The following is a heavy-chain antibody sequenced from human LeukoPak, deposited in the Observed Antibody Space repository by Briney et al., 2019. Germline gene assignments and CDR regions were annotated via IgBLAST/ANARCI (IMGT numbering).Heavy chain of an antibody. CDR1: GFSFSNYA. J-gene: IGHJ4*02. CDR3: AKDLAFTAGKEY. V-gene: IGHV3-23*01. CDR2: ISAGGGST. D-gene: IGHD2-15*01. Sequence: PGGSLRLSCAASGFSFSNYAMTWVRQAPGKGLEWVSDISAGGGSTYYADSVKGRFTISRDNSKNTLYLQMNSLRAEDTAVYYCAKDLAFTAGKEYWGQGTLVTVSS.